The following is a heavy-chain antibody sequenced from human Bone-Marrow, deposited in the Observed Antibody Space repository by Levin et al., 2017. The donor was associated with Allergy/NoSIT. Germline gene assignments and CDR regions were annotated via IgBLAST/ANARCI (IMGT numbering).Heavy chain of an antibody. CDR2: IHYSGST. Sequence: SQTLSLTCTVSGGSISTYFWSWIRQPPGKGLEWIGYIHYSGSTTYNPSLTSRVIMSVDTSKNQFSLKLYSVTAADTAMYYCARDKPDDGGDSWGDAFDIWGQGTMVTVSS. CDR3: ARDKPDDGGDSWGDAFDI. J-gene: IGHJ3*02. V-gene: IGHV4-59*01. CDR1: GGSISTYF. D-gene: IGHD4-23*01.